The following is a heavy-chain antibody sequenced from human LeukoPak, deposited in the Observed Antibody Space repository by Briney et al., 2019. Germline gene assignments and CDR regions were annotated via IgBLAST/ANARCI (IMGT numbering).Heavy chain of an antibody. CDR3: ARGSIWWELLANWFDP. J-gene: IGHJ5*02. CDR2: ISGSGAKT. V-gene: IGHV3-23*01. CDR1: GFTFSTYA. D-gene: IGHD1-26*01. Sequence: GGSLRLSCAASGFTFSTYAMNWVRQAPGKGLEWVSAISGSGAKTYYADFVKGRFTISRDNAKNSLYLQMNSLRAEDTAVYYCARGSIWWELLANWFDPWGQGTLVTVSS.